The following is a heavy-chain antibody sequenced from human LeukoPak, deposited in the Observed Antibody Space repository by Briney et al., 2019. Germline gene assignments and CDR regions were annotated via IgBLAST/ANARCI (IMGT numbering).Heavy chain of an antibody. CDR2: IYSSGNT. CDR1: GFTVSSNY. D-gene: IGHD3-22*01. CDR3: ARAHDRGYYYGFDY. Sequence: GGSLRLSCAASGFTVSSNYMSWVRQAPGQGLEWVSVIYSSGNTYYADSVQGRFTMSRDNPENTLYPQMNSLRAEDTALYYCARAHDRGYYYGFDYWGQGTLATVSS. J-gene: IGHJ4*02. V-gene: IGHV3-66*01.